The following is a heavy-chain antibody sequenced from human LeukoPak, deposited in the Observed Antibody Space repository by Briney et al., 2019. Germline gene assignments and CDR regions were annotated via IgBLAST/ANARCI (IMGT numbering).Heavy chain of an antibody. Sequence: ASVKVSCKVSGYTLTELSMHWVRQAPGKGLEWMGGFDPEDGETIYAQKFQGRVTMTEDTSTDTAYTELSSLRSEDTAVYYCATGPALTRQWLHPDYWGQGTLVTVSS. CDR3: ATGPALTRQWLHPDY. J-gene: IGHJ4*02. D-gene: IGHD5-24*01. CDR1: GYTLTELS. V-gene: IGHV1-24*01. CDR2: FDPEDGET.